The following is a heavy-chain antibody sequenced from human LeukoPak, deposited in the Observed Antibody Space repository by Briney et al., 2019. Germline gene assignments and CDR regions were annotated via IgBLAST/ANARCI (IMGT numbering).Heavy chain of an antibody. CDR2: IIPIFGTA. D-gene: IGHD6-19*01. V-gene: IGHV1-69*13. J-gene: IGHJ4*02. CDR3: ARSNQYSSGWYSRFDY. Sequence: SVTVSCKASGGTFSSYAISWVRQAPGQGLEWMGGIIPIFGTANYAQKFQGRVTITADESTSTAYMELSSLRSEDTAVYYCARSNQYSSGWYSRFDYWGQGTLVTVSS. CDR1: GGTFSSYA.